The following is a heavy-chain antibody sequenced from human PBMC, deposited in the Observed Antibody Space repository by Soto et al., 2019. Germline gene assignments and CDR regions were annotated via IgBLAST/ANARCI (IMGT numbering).Heavy chain of an antibody. Sequence: GGSQRHSCAASGFTFSSYVRHWVRQAPGKGLEWVAVISYDGSNKYYADSVKGRFTISRDNSKNTLYLQMNSLRAEDTAVYYCAKDFDPVVTAILAYYYYGMDVWGQGTTVTVSS. CDR2: ISYDGSNK. CDR1: GFTFSSYV. CDR3: AKDFDPVVTAILAYYYYGMDV. J-gene: IGHJ6*02. D-gene: IGHD2-21*02. V-gene: IGHV3-30*18.